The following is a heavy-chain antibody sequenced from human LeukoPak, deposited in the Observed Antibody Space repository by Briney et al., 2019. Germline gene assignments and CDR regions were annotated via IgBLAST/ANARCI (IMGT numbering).Heavy chain of an antibody. CDR1: GGSISSYY. D-gene: IGHD5-12*01. Sequence: PSETLSLTCTVPGGSISSYYWSWIRQPAGRGLEWIGRIQTSGSTNYNPSLKSRVTISVDTSKTQFSLKLSSVTAADTALYYCATGRGWLPDYWGQGTLVTVSS. CDR3: ATGRGWLPDY. CDR2: IQTSGST. V-gene: IGHV4-4*07. J-gene: IGHJ4*02.